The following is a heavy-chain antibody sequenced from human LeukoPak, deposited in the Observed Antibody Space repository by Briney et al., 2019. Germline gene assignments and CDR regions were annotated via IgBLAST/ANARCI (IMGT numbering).Heavy chain of an antibody. D-gene: IGHD5-24*01. CDR1: GFSLSTSGMR. V-gene: IGHV2-70*04. Sequence: SGPTLVNPTQTLTLTCTFSGFSLSTSGMRVSWIRQPPGKALEWLARIDWDDDKFYSTSLKTRLTIPKDTSKNQVVLTMTNMDPVDTATYYCARTGRDGYLNYWYFDLWGRGTLVTVSS. CDR3: ARTGRDGYLNYWYFDL. J-gene: IGHJ2*01. CDR2: IDWDDDK.